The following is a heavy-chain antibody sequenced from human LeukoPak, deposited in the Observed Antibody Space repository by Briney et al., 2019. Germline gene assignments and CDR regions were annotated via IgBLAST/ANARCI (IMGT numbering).Heavy chain of an antibody. D-gene: IGHD3-22*01. CDR1: GDSVSSNSAA. Sequence: SQTLSLTCAISGDSVSSNSAAWNWIRQSPSRGLEWLGRTYYRSKWYNDYAVSVKSRITINPDTSKNQFSLQLNSVTPEDTAVYYCARDRDMIVVVTTVGAFDIWGQGTMVTVSS. J-gene: IGHJ3*02. CDR3: ARDRDMIVVVTTVGAFDI. V-gene: IGHV6-1*01. CDR2: TYYRSKWYN.